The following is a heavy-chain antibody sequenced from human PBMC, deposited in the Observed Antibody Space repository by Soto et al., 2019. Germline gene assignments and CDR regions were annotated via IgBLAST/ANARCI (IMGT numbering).Heavy chain of an antibody. CDR1: SASLSSSTYY. CDR2: IYYSGNT. CDR3: ARVSGSYYYGMDV. V-gene: IGHV4-39*07. J-gene: IGHJ6*02. Sequence: SETLSLTCSVSSASLSSSTYYWSWIRPPPGRGPEWIGRIYYSGNTYYKPSLKSRVTISIDTSKNQFSLKLSSVTAADTAVYYCARVSGSYYYGMDVWGQGTTVTVSS. D-gene: IGHD1-26*01.